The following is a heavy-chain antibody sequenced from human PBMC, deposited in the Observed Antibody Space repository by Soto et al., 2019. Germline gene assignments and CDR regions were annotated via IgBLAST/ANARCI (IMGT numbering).Heavy chain of an antibody. CDR1: GFTFSSYA. D-gene: IGHD3-22*01. Sequence: GGSLRLSCAASGFTFSSYAMSWVRQAPGKGLEWVSAISGSGGSTYYADSVKGRFTISRDNSKNTLYLQMNSLRAEDTAVYYCAKDLTGITMIVVVTYYYGMDVWGQGTTVTVSS. J-gene: IGHJ6*02. V-gene: IGHV3-23*01. CDR3: AKDLTGITMIVVVTYYYGMDV. CDR2: ISGSGGST.